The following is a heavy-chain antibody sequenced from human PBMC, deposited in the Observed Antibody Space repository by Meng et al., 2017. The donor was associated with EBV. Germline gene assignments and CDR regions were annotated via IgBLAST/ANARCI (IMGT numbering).Heavy chain of an antibody. Sequence: QVQLVESGGGVVQPGRSLRLSCAASGFTFSSHAMHWVRQAPGKGLEWVAVISYDGSNKYYADSVKGRFTISRDNSKNTLYLQMNSLRAEDTAVYYCARDPDSSGWYYFDYWGQGTLVTVSS. J-gene: IGHJ4*02. V-gene: IGHV3-30-3*01. CDR3: ARDPDSSGWYYFDY. CDR1: GFTFSSHA. D-gene: IGHD6-19*01. CDR2: ISYDGSNK.